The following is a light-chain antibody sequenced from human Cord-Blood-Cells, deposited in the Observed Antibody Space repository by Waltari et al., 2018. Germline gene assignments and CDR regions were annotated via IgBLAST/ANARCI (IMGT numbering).Light chain of an antibody. Sequence: QSALTQPASVSGSPGQSITISCTGTSSDVGSYTLVSWYQQRPGKAPKLMIYEGSKRTAGVSNRFSGSKSGNTASLTISGLQAEDEADYYCCSYAGSSTYVVFGGGTKLTVL. V-gene: IGLV2-23*01. J-gene: IGLJ2*01. CDR2: EGS. CDR1: SSDVGSYTL. CDR3: CSYAGSSTYVV.